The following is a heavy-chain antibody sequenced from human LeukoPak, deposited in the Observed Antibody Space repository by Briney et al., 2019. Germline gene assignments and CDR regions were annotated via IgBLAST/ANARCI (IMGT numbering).Heavy chain of an antibody. CDR1: GYTFISYG. V-gene: IGHV1-18*01. D-gene: IGHD3-10*01. J-gene: IGHJ4*02. CDR3: ARSFESITMVRGVISTGFDY. Sequence: ASVKVSCKASGYTFISYGISWVRQAPGQGLEWMGWISTYNGNTNYAQKFQGRLTMTTDTSTSTAYMELRSLRSDDTAVYYCARSFESITMVRGVISTGFDYWGQGTLVTVSS. CDR2: ISTYNGNT.